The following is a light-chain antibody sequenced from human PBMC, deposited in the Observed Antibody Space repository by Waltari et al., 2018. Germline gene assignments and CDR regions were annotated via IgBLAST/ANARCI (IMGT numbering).Light chain of an antibody. V-gene: IGKV3-20*01. J-gene: IGKJ4*01. CDR3: QQYAGSPLT. CDR2: GAS. CDR1: QSVSSSY. Sequence: LSCRASQSVSSSYLAWYQQKPGQAPRLLIYGASTRATGIPDRFSGSGSGTDFTLTISRLEPEDFAVYYCQQYAGSPLTFGGGTKVEIK.